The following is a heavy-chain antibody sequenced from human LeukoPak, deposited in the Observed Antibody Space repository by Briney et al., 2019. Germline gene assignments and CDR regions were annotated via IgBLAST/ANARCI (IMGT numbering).Heavy chain of an antibody. CDR3: ARGGLPTIFGVVIIKELDY. CDR1: GFTFDDYG. J-gene: IGHJ4*02. CDR2: INWNGGST. Sequence: RPGGSLRLSCAASGFTFDDYGMSWVRQAPGKGLEWVSGINWNGGSTGYADSVKGRFTISRDNAKNSLYLQMNSLRAEDTALYYCARGGLPTIFGVVIIKELDYWGQGTLVTVSS. D-gene: IGHD3-3*01. V-gene: IGHV3-20*04.